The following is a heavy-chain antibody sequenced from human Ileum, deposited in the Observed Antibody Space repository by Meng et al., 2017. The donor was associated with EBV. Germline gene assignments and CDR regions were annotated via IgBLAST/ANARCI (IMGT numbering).Heavy chain of an antibody. CDR1: GDSLASDKPA. J-gene: IGHJ5*02. CDR2: TYRRSRLYY. Sequence: QPHEHRQRLLQPPPSPPRSCAISGDSLASDKPAWSWIRQSPSRCLEWLRRTYRRSRLYYDYALSVKSRINISPDTSKNQVSLQLNSVTDEDTGIYYCATSRIAKFDRWGQGTLVTVSS. CDR3: ATSRIAKFDR. V-gene: IGHV6-1*02.